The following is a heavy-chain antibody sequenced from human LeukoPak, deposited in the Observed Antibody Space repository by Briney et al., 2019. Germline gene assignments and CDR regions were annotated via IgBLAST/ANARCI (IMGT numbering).Heavy chain of an antibody. CDR2: IYYSGST. J-gene: IGHJ6*03. CDR3: ARHAVDGYNYYYYYYYMDV. CDR1: GRSISSSSDY. Sequence: TSETLPLXCTVSGRSISSSSDYWGWIRQPPGKGLEWIGSIYYSGSTYYNPSLKSRVTISVDTSKNQFSLKLSSVTAADTAVYYCARHAVDGYNYYYYYYYMDVWGKGTTVTVSS. D-gene: IGHD5-24*01. V-gene: IGHV4-39*01.